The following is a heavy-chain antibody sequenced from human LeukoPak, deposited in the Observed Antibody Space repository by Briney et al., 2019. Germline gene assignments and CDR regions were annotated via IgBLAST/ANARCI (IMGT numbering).Heavy chain of an antibody. CDR3: ARTITSVPFDI. D-gene: IGHD3-10*01. Sequence: SETLSLTCTVSGGSISSYYWSWIRQPPGKGLEWIGYIYYSGSTNYNPSLKSRVTISVDTSKNQFSLKLSSVTAADTAVYYCARTITSVPFDIWGQGTMVTVSS. V-gene: IGHV4-59*01. CDR1: GGSISSYY. CDR2: IYYSGST. J-gene: IGHJ3*02.